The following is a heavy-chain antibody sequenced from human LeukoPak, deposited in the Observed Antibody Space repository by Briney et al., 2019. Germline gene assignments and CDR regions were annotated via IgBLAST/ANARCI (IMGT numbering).Heavy chain of an antibody. V-gene: IGHV1-2*02. CDR3: ARGSYDSSDYEYFQH. CDR2: INPNSGGT. CDR1: GGTFSSYA. Sequence: ASVKVSCKASGGTFSSYAISWVRQAPGQGLEWMGWINPNSGGTNYAQNFQGRVTMTRDTSIITAYMELSSLRSDDTAVYFCARGSYDSSDYEYFQHWGQGTLVTVSS. J-gene: IGHJ1*01. D-gene: IGHD3-22*01.